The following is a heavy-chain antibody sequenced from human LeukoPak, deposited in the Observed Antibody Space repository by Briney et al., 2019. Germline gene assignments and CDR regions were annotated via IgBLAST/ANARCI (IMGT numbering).Heavy chain of an antibody. J-gene: IGHJ4*02. CDR1: GSTFSSYW. CDR3: ARRARITMIVVVTYYFDY. CDR2: IKQDGSEK. V-gene: IGHV3-7*01. D-gene: IGHD3-22*01. Sequence: GGSLRLSCAASGSTFSSYWMSWVRQAPGKGLEWVANIKQDGSEKYYVDSVKGRFTISRDNAKNSLYLQMNSLRAEDTAVYYCARRARITMIVVVTYYFDYWGQGTLVTVSS.